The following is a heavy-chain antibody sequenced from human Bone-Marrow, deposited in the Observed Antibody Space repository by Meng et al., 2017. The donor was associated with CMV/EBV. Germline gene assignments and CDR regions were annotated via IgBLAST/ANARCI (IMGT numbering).Heavy chain of an antibody. Sequence: GESLKISCAASGFTFSNYGMHWVRQAPGKGLEWMAVIWYDGSNKYYADSVKGRFTISRDNPKNTLYLQMNSLRAEDTAVYYCAKGDTSSPLQHWGQGTLVTVSS. V-gene: IGHV3-33*06. D-gene: IGHD1-26*01. CDR1: GFTFSNYG. CDR3: AKGDTSSPLQH. CDR2: IWYDGSNK. J-gene: IGHJ4*02.